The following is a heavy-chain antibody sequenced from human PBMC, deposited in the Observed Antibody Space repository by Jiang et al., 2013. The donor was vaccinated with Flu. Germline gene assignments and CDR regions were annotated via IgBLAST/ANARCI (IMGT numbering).Heavy chain of an antibody. CDR2: VYTGGAT. Sequence: CAASGFNVSSNYMGWVRQAPGKGLEWVAVVYTGGATYYTDSVKGRFTISRDNSKNTLYLQMNSLRAEDTAVYYCSRAAGVYFYDTWGQGTLVTVSS. J-gene: IGHJ4*02. D-gene: IGHD3-22*01. CDR3: SRAAGVYFYDT. V-gene: IGHV3-53*01. CDR1: GFNVSSNY.